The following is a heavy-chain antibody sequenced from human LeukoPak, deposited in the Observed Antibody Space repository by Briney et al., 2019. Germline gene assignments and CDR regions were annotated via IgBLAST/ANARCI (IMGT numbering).Heavy chain of an antibody. CDR3: AKDLAVISYDILTGYCFDY. J-gene: IGHJ4*02. V-gene: IGHV3-23*01. CDR2: ISGSGGST. D-gene: IGHD3-9*01. Sequence: GGSLRLSCAASGFTLSTFAMIWVRQAPGKGLEWVSAISGSGGSTYYADSVKGRFTISRDNSKNTLYLQMNSLRAEDTAVYYCAKDLAVISYDILTGYCFDYWGQGTLVTVSS. CDR1: GFTLSTFA.